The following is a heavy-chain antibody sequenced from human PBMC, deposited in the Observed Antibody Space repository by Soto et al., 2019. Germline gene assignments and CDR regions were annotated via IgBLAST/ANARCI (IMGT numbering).Heavy chain of an antibody. J-gene: IGHJ3*02. Sequence: GESLKISCKGSGYSFTSYWISWVRQMPGKVLEWMGRIDPSDSYTNYSPSFQGHVTISADKSISTAYLQWSSLKASDTAMYYCARQVAEAAAEAFDIWGQGXMVTV. CDR2: IDPSDSYT. V-gene: IGHV5-10-1*01. CDR3: ARQVAEAAAEAFDI. D-gene: IGHD6-13*01. CDR1: GYSFTSYW.